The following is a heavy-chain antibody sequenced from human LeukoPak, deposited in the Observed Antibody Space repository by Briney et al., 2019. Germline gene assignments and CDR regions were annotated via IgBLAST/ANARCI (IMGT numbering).Heavy chain of an antibody. CDR1: GFTFSSYA. CDR2: ISGSDGYT. Sequence: SGGSLRLSCGASGFTFSSYAMSWVRQAPGKGLEWVSGISGSDGYTYYADSVKGRFTISRDNSKNTLSLQMNSLRAEDTAVYYCASLGRITMGGFDPWGQGTLVTVSS. D-gene: IGHD3-10*01. J-gene: IGHJ5*02. CDR3: ASLGRITMGGFDP. V-gene: IGHV3-23*01.